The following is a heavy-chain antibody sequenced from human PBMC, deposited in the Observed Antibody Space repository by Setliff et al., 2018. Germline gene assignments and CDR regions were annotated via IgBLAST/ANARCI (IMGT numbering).Heavy chain of an antibody. CDR3: LRDRPYSNSLEYSFDV. D-gene: IGHD6-6*01. Sequence: ASVKVSCKASGYTFTSFGVSWVRQAPGQGLEWMGWISGFTGFTQYSQKFKGRVAVTIDKSTSTAYMDLTSLRSDDTAVYYCLRDRPYSNSLEYSFDVWGQGTTGTVS. CDR1: GYTFTSFG. V-gene: IGHV1-18*01. CDR2: ISGFTGFT. J-gene: IGHJ3*01.